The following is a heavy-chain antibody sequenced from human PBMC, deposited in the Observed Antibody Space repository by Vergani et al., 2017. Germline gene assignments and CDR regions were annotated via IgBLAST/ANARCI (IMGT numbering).Heavy chain of an antibody. V-gene: IGHV1-2*06. CDR3: ARGTRYDAFDI. CDR1: GGTFSSYA. J-gene: IGHJ3*02. D-gene: IGHD3-16*02. Sequence: QVQLVQSGAEVKKPGSSVKVSCKASGGTFSSYAISWVRQAPGQGLEWMGRINPNSGGTNYAQKFQGRVTMTRDTSISTAYMELSRLRSDDTAVYYCARGTRYDAFDIWGQGTMVTVSS. CDR2: INPNSGGT.